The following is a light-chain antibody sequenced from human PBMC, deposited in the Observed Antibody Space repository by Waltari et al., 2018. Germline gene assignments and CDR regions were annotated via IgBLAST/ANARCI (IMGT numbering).Light chain of an antibody. CDR3: AAWDDSVTGPV. J-gene: IGLJ3*02. V-gene: IGLV1-47*01. CDR1: SPTTGSTD. Sequence: QSMLTQPPSASGTPGQRAPISCSGGSPTTGSTDFNGYKQLPGTAPQPLIFRNEQRPSGVPDRFSGSKSGTSASLAISGLQSDDAAYYHCAAWDDSVTGPVFGGGTKLTVL. CDR2: RNE.